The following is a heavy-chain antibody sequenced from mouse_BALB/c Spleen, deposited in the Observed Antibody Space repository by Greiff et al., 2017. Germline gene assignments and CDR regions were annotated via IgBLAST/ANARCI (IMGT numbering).Heavy chain of an antibody. D-gene: IGHD2-3*01. J-gene: IGHJ4*01. Sequence: VQLQQSGADLVKPGASVMLSCTASGFTIKDTYMRWVKQSPDQGLEWIGRIDPANGNTKYDPKFQGKVPITADTSSNTAYLQLSRLTSEDTAVYYCARGDDGYSYAMDDWGQGSSVTGSA. V-gene: IGHV14-3*02. CDR3: ARGDDGYSYAMDD. CDR2: IDPANGNT. CDR1: GFTIKDTY.